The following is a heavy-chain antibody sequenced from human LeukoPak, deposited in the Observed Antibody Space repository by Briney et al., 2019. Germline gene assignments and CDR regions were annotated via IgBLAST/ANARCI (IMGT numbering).Heavy chain of an antibody. CDR1: GGSFSGYY. CDR2: IYYSGST. D-gene: IGHD4-11*01. CDR3: ARGRRGPKRDSYYFDY. Sequence: SETLSLTCAVYGGSFSGYYWSWIRQHPGKGLEWIGYIYYSGSTYYNPSLKSRVTISVDTSKNQFSLKLSSVTAADTAVYYCARGRRGPKRDSYYFDYWGQGTLVTVSS. V-gene: IGHV4-31*11. J-gene: IGHJ4*02.